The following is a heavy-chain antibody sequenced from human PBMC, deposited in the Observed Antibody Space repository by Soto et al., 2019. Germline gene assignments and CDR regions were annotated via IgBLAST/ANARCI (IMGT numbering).Heavy chain of an antibody. D-gene: IGHD3-10*01. V-gene: IGHV1-69*02. CDR3: ATSYGSGYRAFDY. Sequence: QVQLVQSGAEVKRPGSSVKVSCKASGDTFAFHSINWVRQAPGLGLEWMGRINPILSMSNYAQRFQGRVMMTSDKSTSTADMVLSSLRSEDTAIYYCATSYGSGYRAFDYWGQGALVTVSS. J-gene: IGHJ4*02. CDR2: INPILSMS. CDR1: GDTFAFHS.